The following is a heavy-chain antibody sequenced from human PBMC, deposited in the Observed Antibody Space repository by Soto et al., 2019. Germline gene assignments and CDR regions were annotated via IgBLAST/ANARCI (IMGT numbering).Heavy chain of an antibody. D-gene: IGHD3-3*01. CDR3: ARTLTIFGVVQSPFDP. CDR1: GYTFTSYA. J-gene: IGHJ5*02. CDR2: INAGNGNT. V-gene: IGHV1-3*01. Sequence: QVQLVQSGAAVKKPGASVKVSCKASGYTFTSYAMHWVRQAPGQRLEWMGWINAGNGNTKYSQKFQGRVTITRDTSASPAYKELSSLRSEYTAVYSGARTLTIFGVVQSPFDPWGQGTLVTVSS.